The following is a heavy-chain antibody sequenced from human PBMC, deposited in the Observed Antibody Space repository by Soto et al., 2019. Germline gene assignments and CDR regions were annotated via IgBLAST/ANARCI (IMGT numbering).Heavy chain of an antibody. CDR3: AKDSLEVVVIFGY. CDR1: GFTFSSYS. V-gene: IGHV3-48*04. J-gene: IGHJ4*02. CDR2: IFVSSTTI. D-gene: IGHD3-22*01. Sequence: LRLSCVASGFTFSSYSMVWVRQAPGKGLEWISYIFVSSTTIYYADSVKGRFTVSRDNAQNSLFLLMNSLRAEDTAVYYCAKDSLEVVVIFGYWGQGTLVTAPQ.